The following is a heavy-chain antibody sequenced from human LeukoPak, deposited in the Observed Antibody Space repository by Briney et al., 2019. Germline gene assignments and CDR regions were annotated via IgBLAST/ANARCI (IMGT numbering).Heavy chain of an antibody. CDR3: AREDYDYVWGSYRYYH. D-gene: IGHD3-16*02. J-gene: IGHJ4*02. CDR2: ISAYNSNT. Sequence: ASVKVSCKASGYTFTSYGISWVRQAPGQGLEWMGWISAYNSNTNYAQKLQGRVTMTTDTSTSTAYMELRSLRSDDTAVYYCAREDYDYVWGSYRYYHWGQGTLVTVSS. CDR1: GYTFTSYG. V-gene: IGHV1-18*01.